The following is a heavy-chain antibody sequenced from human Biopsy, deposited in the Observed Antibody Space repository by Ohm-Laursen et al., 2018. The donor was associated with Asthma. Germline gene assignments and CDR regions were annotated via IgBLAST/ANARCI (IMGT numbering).Heavy chain of an antibody. CDR2: IIPIFGTP. J-gene: IGHJ4*03. Sequence: VASVKVSCKASGGTFNSDAISWVRQAPGQGLEWMGGIIPIFGTPSYAQNFQSGLTITADDSTSTVYMELSSLRSEDTAMYYCARSYCGGDCFSPFDYWGQGTTVTVSS. CDR1: GGTFNSDA. D-gene: IGHD2-21*01. CDR3: ARSYCGGDCFSPFDY. V-gene: IGHV1-69*13.